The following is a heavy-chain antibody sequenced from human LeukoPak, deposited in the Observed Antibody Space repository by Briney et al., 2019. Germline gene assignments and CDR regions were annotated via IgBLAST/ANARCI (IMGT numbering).Heavy chain of an antibody. D-gene: IGHD1-20*01. V-gene: IGHV1-69*05. CDR3: ARDLNWKYFDY. Sequence: SVKVSCKASGGTFSSYAISWVRQAPGQGLEWMGRIIPIFGAANYAQKFQGRVTITTDESTSTAYMELSSLRSEDTAVYYCARDLNWKYFDYWGQGTLVTVSS. CDR2: IIPIFGAA. CDR1: GGTFSSYA. J-gene: IGHJ4*02.